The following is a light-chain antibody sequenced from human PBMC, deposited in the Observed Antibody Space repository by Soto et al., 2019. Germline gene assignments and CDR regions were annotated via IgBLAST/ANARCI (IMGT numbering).Light chain of an antibody. J-gene: IGKJ1*01. CDR1: QSISSW. Sequence: DIQMTQSPPTLSASVGDRVTITCRASQSISSWLAWYQQKPGKAPKLLIYDASSLESGVPSRFSGSGSGTEFTLTIGSLQPDDFATFYCQQYNSYPWTFGQGTKVEIK. CDR3: QQYNSYPWT. V-gene: IGKV1-5*01. CDR2: DAS.